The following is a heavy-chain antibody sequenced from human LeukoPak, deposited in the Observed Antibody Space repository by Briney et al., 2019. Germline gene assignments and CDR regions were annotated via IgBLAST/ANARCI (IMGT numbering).Heavy chain of an antibody. CDR3: ASLNYYDSSGYNFDAFDI. D-gene: IGHD3-22*01. CDR1: GFTFSSYW. J-gene: IGHJ3*02. CDR2: IKQDGSEK. V-gene: IGHV3-7*01. Sequence: PEGSLRLSCAASGFTFSSYWMSWVRQAPGKGLEWVANIKQDGSEKYYVDSVKGRFTISRDNAKSSLYLQMNSLRAEDTAVYYCASLNYYDSSGYNFDAFDIWGQGTMVTVSS.